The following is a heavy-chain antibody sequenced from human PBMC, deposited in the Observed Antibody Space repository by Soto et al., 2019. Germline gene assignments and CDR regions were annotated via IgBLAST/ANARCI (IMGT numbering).Heavy chain of an antibody. CDR2: IFYGGGTGVT. CDR1: GESFSTSNYY. Sequence: QLHLQESGPGLVKPSETLSLTCTVSGESFSTSNYYWGWIRQPPGKGLEWIGNIFYGGGTGVTYYNPSLKSRVISSVDTSKNQFSLKLRSITAADTAFYFCARRGGGDSLFDSWGQGKLVTVSS. V-gene: IGHV4-39*01. CDR3: ARRGGGDSLFDS. D-gene: IGHD4-17*01. J-gene: IGHJ4*02.